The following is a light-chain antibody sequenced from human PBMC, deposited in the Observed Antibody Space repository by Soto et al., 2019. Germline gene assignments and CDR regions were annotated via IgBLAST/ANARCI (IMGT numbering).Light chain of an antibody. J-gene: IGKJ3*01. CDR3: HKYYRYP. V-gene: IGKV1-8*01. CDR1: QGISSY. CDR2: AAS. Sequence: AIRMTQSPSSFSASTGDRVTITCRASQGISSYLAWYQQKPGKAPKLLIYAASTLQSGVPSRFSGSGSGTDFTLTISCLQYEDFATYHCHKYYRYPFGPGTKVDIK.